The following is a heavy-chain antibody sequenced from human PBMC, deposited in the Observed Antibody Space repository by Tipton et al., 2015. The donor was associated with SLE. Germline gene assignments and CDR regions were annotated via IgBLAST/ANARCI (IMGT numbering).Heavy chain of an antibody. CDR3: ARGGGKAAGTSGWFDP. D-gene: IGHD6-13*01. CDR2: ISSSGSTI. Sequence: SLRLSCAASGFTFSSYEMNWVRQAPGKGLEWVSYISSSGSTIYYADSVKGRLTISRDNAKNSLYLQMNSLRAEDTAVYYCARGGGKAAGTSGWFDPWGQGTLVTVSS. V-gene: IGHV3-48*03. J-gene: IGHJ5*02. CDR1: GFTFSSYE.